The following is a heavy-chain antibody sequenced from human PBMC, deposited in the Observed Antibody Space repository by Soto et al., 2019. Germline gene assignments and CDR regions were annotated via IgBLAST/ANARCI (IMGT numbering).Heavy chain of an antibody. CDR1: GYTFTSYA. CDR3: ARARRGYSGYDLGY. J-gene: IGHJ4*02. V-gene: IGHV1-3*01. Sequence: QVQLVQSGAEVKKPGASVKVSCKASGYTFTSYAMHWVRQAPGQRLEWMGWINAGNGNTKYSQKFQGRVTITRDTSASRAYMELSSLRSEDTAVYYCARARRGYSGYDLGYWGQGTLVTVSS. CDR2: INAGNGNT. D-gene: IGHD5-12*01.